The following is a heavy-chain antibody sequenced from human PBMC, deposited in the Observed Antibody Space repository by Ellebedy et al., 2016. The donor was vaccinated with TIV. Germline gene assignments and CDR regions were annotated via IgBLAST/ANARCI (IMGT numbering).Heavy chain of an antibody. V-gene: IGHV4-59*01. Sequence: SETLSLTCTVSGGSISSYYWSWIRQPPGKGLEWIGYIYYSGSTNYNPSLKSRVTISVDTSKNQFSLKLSSVTAADTAVYYCARDMFGRIAAAGPNGMDVWGQGTTVTVSS. D-gene: IGHD6-13*01. J-gene: IGHJ6*02. CDR1: GGSISSYY. CDR2: IYYSGST. CDR3: ARDMFGRIAAAGPNGMDV.